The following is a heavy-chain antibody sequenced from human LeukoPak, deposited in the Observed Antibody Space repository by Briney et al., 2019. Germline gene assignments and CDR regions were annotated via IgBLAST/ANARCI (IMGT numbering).Heavy chain of an antibody. CDR3: ARGPVVVVIANRNRYFDY. J-gene: IGHJ4*02. CDR1: GFTFSSYG. Sequence: PGGSLRLSCAASGFTFSSYGMHWVRQAPGKGLEWVAFIRYDGSNKYYADSVKGRFTISRDNSKNTLYLQMNSLRAEDTAVYYCARGPVVVVIANRNRYFDYWGQGTLVTVSS. V-gene: IGHV3-30*02. D-gene: IGHD2-21*01. CDR2: IRYDGSNK.